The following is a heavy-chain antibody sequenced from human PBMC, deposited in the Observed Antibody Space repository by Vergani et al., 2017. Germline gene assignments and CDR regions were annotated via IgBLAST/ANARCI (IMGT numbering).Heavy chain of an antibody. CDR2: ISGSGCST. Sequence: EVQLLESGGGLVQPGGSLRLSCAASGFTFSSYAMSWVRQAPGKGLEWVSAISGSGCSTYYADSVKGRFTISRDNSKNTLYLQMNSLRAEDTAVYYCAKDRMAGETLDYWGQGTLVTVSS. CDR1: GFTFSSYA. CDR3: AKDRMAGETLDY. J-gene: IGHJ4*02. D-gene: IGHD5-24*01. V-gene: IGHV3-23*01.